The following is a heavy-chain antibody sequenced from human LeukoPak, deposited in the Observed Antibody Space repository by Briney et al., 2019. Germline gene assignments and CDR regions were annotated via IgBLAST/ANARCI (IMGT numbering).Heavy chain of an antibody. CDR2: FDPEDGET. V-gene: IGHV1-24*01. Sequence: ASVKVSCKVSGYTLTELSMHWVRQAPGKGLEWMGGFDPEDGETIYAQKFQGRVTMTEDTSTDTAYMELSSLRSEDTAVYYCATALRGYSYGAYDYWGQGTLVTVSS. J-gene: IGHJ4*02. D-gene: IGHD5-18*01. CDR3: ATALRGYSYGAYDY. CDR1: GYTLTELS.